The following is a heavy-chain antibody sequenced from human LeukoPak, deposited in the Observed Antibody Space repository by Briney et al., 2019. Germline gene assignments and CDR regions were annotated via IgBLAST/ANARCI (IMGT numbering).Heavy chain of an antibody. D-gene: IGHD1-26*01. CDR1: GDSINNDNYY. J-gene: IGHJ4*01. V-gene: IGHV4-39*02. CDR3: ASVLQSGTYPSGSDYYFDS. CDR2: VYHNGHT. Sequence: SETLSLTCFVSGDSINNDNYYWGWVRQSPGAGLEWLGSVYHNGHTIYTPSLKSRLTLSVDTSKNHFSLNLTSATAADTAVYFCASVLQSGTYPSGSDYYFDSWGRGTLVTVTS.